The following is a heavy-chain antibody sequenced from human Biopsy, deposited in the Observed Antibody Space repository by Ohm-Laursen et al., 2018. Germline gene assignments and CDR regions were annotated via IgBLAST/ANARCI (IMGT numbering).Heavy chain of an antibody. J-gene: IGHJ6*02. V-gene: IGHV4-59*02. Sequence: SDTLSLTCTVFGVTVTKYYWIWLRQPPGKGLEWIGHIYYSETTNYNPSIQSLVSLSVDTSSNRVSLTLSSVTAADTAGYYCARDNGILNYGNYKYYHYYGMDVWGQGTKVTVSS. CDR1: GVTVTKYY. CDR2: IYYSETT. D-gene: IGHD4-11*01. CDR3: ARDNGILNYGNYKYYHYYGMDV.